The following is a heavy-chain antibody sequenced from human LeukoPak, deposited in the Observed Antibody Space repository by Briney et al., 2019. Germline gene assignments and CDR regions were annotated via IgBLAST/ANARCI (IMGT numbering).Heavy chain of an antibody. Sequence: GGSPRLSCAASGFTFSNAWMSWVRQAPGKGLEWVGRIKSKTDGGTTDYAAPVKGRFTISRDDSKNTLYLQMNSLKTEDTAVYYCTTDRFGTFFDYWGQGTLVTVSS. CDR2: IKSKTDGGTT. CDR1: GFTFSNAW. V-gene: IGHV3-15*01. CDR3: TTDRFGTFFDY. D-gene: IGHD3-10*01. J-gene: IGHJ4*02.